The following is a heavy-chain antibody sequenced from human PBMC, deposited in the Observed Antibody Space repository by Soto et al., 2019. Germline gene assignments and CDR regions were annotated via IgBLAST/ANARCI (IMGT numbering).Heavy chain of an antibody. D-gene: IGHD4-17*01. V-gene: IGHV4-31*03. J-gene: IGHJ3*02. Sequence: QVQLQESGPGLVKPSQTLSLTCSVSGGSITSNTYYWSWIRQHPGKGLEWIGYIYISGITCYNPSLKSRVTISIFTSKNQFSLQLNSVTAADTAVYYCAREPTVTTAGYDAFDMWGQGTMVTVSA. CDR2: IYISGIT. CDR3: AREPTVTTAGYDAFDM. CDR1: GGSITSNTYY.